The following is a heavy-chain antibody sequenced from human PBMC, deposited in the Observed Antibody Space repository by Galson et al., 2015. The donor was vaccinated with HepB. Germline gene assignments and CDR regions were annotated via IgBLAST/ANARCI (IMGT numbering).Heavy chain of an antibody. V-gene: IGHV3-30*02. D-gene: IGHD6-13*01. CDR3: EAAAGTEYYFDY. Sequence: SLRLSCAASGFTFSSYGMHWVRQAPGKGLEWVAFIRYDGSNKYYADSVKGRFTISRDNSTNTLYLQMNSLRAEDTAVYYCEAAAGTEYYFDYWGQGTLVTVSS. CDR2: IRYDGSNK. CDR1: GFTFSSYG. J-gene: IGHJ4*02.